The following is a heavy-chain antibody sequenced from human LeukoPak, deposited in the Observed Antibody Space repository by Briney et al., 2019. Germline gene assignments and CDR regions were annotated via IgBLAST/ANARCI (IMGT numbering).Heavy chain of an antibody. V-gene: IGHV4-59*01. D-gene: IGHD1-26*01. CDR3: AREGFSGSYYDY. CDR2: IRYSGST. Sequence: SETLSLTCTVSGGSISSYYWSWIRQPPGKGLEWIGYIRYSGSTNYNRSLKSRVTISVDTSKNQFSLKLSSVTAADTAVYFCAREGFSGSYYDYWGQGTLVTVSS. J-gene: IGHJ4*02. CDR1: GGSISSYY.